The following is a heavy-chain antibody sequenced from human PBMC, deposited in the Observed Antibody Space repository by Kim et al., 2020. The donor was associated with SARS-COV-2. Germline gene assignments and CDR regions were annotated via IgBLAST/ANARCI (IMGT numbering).Heavy chain of an antibody. CDR1: GFIFNNYA. J-gene: IGHJ3*02. CDR3: PIALRGLDI. V-gene: IGHV3-23*01. Sequence: WGSLRLSCTASGFIFNNYAMSWVRQAPGKGPEWVSSISGSGDIIHYADSVKGRFTISRDSSKNTLSLQLYILRAEDTALYYCPIALRGLDI. CDR2: ISGSGDII. D-gene: IGHD3-10*01.